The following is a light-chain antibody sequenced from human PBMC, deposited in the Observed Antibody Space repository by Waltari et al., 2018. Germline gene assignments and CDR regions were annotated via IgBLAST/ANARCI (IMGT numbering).Light chain of an antibody. CDR1: NIGSKH. V-gene: IGLV3-9*01. J-gene: IGLJ3*02. CDR3: HVWDSSANWV. CDR2: RNT. Sequence: SYELSQPFSMSVALGQTANLTCGGHNIGSKHVHWYQQKPGPAPLVVIHRNTNRPPGIPERCSCFNSGNTATLTISGAQVGDEADYYCHVWDSSANWVFGGGTKLTVL.